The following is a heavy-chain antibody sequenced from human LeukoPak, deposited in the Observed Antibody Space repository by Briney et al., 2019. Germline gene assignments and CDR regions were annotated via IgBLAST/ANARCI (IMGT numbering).Heavy chain of an antibody. CDR2: ISSGSSYI. V-gene: IGHV3-21*01. J-gene: IGHJ4*02. D-gene: IGHD2-2*01. CDR1: GFTFSSYS. CDR3: ARGPYYCSSTSCQSIDY. Sequence: GGSLRLSCAASGFTFSSYSMNWVRQAPGKGLEWVSSISSGSSYIYYADSVKGRSTISRDNAKNSLYLQMNSLRVEDTAIYYCARGPYYCSSTSCQSIDYWGQGTLVTVSS.